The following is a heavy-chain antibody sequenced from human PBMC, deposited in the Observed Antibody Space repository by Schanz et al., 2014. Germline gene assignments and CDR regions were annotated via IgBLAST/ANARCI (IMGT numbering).Heavy chain of an antibody. CDR1: GDSMSSGGYS. CDR3: ARVFDSTVRYFDS. CDR2: LYYVGDT. D-gene: IGHD3-22*01. J-gene: IGHJ4*02. Sequence: QVQLQESGPGLVKPSQTLSLTCTVSGDSMSSGGYSWSWLRQSPGKGLEWIGYLYYVGDTSYNPSLESRLTITGFSSKNQFTLRLSSVTAADTAVYYCARVFDSTVRYFDSWGPGTLVTVSS. V-gene: IGHV4-30-4*07.